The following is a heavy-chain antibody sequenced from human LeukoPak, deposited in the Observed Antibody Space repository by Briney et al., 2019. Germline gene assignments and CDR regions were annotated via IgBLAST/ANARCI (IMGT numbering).Heavy chain of an antibody. J-gene: IGHJ4*02. CDR1: GGSISSGSYY. D-gene: IGHD3-10*01. CDR3: AREPSTYYYGSGSYYAYYFDY. V-gene: IGHV4-61*02. CDR2: IYTSGST. Sequence: PSETLSLTCTVSGGSISSGSYYWRWLRQPAGTGLEWIGRIYTSGSTNYNPSLKSRVTISVDTSKNQFSLKLSSVTAADTAVYYCAREPSTYYYGSGSYYAYYFDYWGQGTLVTVSS.